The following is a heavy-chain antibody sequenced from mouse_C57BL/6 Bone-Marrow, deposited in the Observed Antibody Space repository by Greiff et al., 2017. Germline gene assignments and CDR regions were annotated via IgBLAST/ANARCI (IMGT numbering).Heavy chain of an antibody. J-gene: IGHJ3*01. CDR1: GYTFTSYW. Sequence: VQLQQPGAELVKPGASVKLSCKASGYTFTSYWMHWVKQRPGQGLEWIGMIHPNSGSTNYNEKFKSKATLTVDKSSSTAYMQLSSLTSEDSAVNYCARWGFGAWFAYWGQGTLVTVSA. CDR2: IHPNSGST. CDR3: ARWGFGAWFAY. V-gene: IGHV1-64*01. D-gene: IGHD3-1*01.